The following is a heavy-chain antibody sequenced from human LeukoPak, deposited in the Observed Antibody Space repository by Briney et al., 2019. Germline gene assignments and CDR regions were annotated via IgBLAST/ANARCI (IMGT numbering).Heavy chain of an antibody. V-gene: IGHV3-48*04. D-gene: IGHD1-26*01. CDR3: ARDSGSYWVRYDAFDI. Sequence: GGSLRLSCAASGFTFSSYSMNWVRQAPGKGLEWVSYISSSGSTIYYADSVKGRFTISRDNVKNSLYLQMNSLRAEDTAVYYCARDSGSYWVRYDAFDIWGQGTMVTVSS. CDR2: ISSSGSTI. J-gene: IGHJ3*02. CDR1: GFTFSSYS.